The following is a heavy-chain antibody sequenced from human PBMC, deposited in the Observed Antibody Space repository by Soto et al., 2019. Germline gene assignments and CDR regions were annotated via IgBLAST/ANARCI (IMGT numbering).Heavy chain of an antibody. V-gene: IGHV3-21*01. CDR2: ISSSSSYI. Sequence: ESGGGLVKPGGSLRLSCAASGFTFSSYSMNWVRQAPGKGLEWVSSISSSSSYIYYADSVKGRFTISRDNAKNSLYLQMNSLRAEDTAVYYCARVAGGYDLYYYYYMDVWGKGTTVTVSS. J-gene: IGHJ6*03. CDR1: GFTFSSYS. CDR3: ARVAGGYDLYYYYYMDV. D-gene: IGHD5-12*01.